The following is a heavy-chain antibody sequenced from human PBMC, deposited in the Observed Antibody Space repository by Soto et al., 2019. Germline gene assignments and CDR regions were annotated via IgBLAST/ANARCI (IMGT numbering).Heavy chain of an antibody. D-gene: IGHD3-9*01. V-gene: IGHV3-23*01. CDR2: ISGSGSST. J-gene: IGHJ4*02. Sequence: GGSLRLSCAASGFTFSDYAMTWVRQAPGKGLQWVSAISGSGSSTKYADSVKGRFTISRDNSKSTLSLQMNSLRGEDTAVYFCARGFATTGYLVEYWGQGTRGTVSX. CDR3: ARGFATTGYLVEY. CDR1: GFTFSDYA.